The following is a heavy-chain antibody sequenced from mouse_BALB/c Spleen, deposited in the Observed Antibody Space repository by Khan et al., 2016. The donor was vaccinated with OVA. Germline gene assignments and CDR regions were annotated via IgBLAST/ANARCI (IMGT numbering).Heavy chain of an antibody. CDR3: ARVYGGDFDY. V-gene: IGHV3-2*02. CDR2: ISYSGNT. Sequence: QLEESGPGLVKPSQSLSLTCTVTGYSITSDYAWNWIRQFPGNKLEWMGFISYSGNTKYNPSLKSRFSITRDTSKNQFFLQLNSVTNEDTTTFYCARVYGGDFDYWGQGTSLTVSS. CDR1: GYSITSDYA. D-gene: IGHD1-1*01. J-gene: IGHJ2*02.